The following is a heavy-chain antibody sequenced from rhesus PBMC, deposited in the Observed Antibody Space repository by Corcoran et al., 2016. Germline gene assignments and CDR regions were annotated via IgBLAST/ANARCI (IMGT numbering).Heavy chain of an antibody. CDR2: IFGSIGST. V-gene: IGHV4S7*01. D-gene: IGHD6-31*01. CDR3: ARRPDSSGLDY. CDR1: GGSISGGYG. Sequence: QVQLQESGPGLVKPSETLSLTCAVSGGSISGGYGWSWIRQPPGKGLEWIGHIFGSIGSTYYNPSLKSRVTISRDTSKHQFSLKLSSVTAADTAVYYCARRPDSSGLDYWGQGVLVTVSS. J-gene: IGHJ4*01.